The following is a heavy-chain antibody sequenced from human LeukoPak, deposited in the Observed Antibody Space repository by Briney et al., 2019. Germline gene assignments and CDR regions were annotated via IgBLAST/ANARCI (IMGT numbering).Heavy chain of an antibody. Sequence: GGSLRLSCAASGFTVSSNYMSWVRQAPGKGLEWVTFIQTDGSDKYYAASVAGRFTISRDNSKNTVYLHMNSLRPDDTALYYCAREGGTVVVGRFDYWGQGTLVTVSS. CDR3: AREGGTVVVGRFDY. J-gene: IGHJ4*02. V-gene: IGHV3-30*02. CDR2: IQTDGSDK. CDR1: GFTVSSNY. D-gene: IGHD2-2*01.